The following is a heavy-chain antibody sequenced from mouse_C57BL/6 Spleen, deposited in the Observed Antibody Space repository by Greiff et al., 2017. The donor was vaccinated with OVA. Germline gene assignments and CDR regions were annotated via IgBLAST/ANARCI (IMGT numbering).Heavy chain of an antibody. CDR3: TPSSYDYAMDY. D-gene: IGHD1-1*01. CDR2: ISSGGDYI. J-gene: IGHJ4*01. CDR1: GFTFSSYA. Sequence: EVKLMESGEGLVKPGGSLKLSCAASGFTFSSYAMSWVRQTPEKRLEWVAYISSGGDYIYYADTVKGRFTISRDNARNTLYLQMSSLKSEDTAMYYCTPSSYDYAMDYWGQGTSVTVSS. V-gene: IGHV5-9-1*02.